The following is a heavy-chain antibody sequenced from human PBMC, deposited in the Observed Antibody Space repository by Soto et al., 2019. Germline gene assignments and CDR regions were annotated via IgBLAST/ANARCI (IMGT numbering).Heavy chain of an antibody. V-gene: IGHV4-31*03. CDR3: ARVYGDYLDY. Sequence: PSETLSLTCTVSGGSISSDGDYYRWSWIRQHPGKGLEWIGYIYDSGSPYYHPSLESRVTVSVDTSKNQFSLKLSSLTAADTAVYYCARVYGDYLDYWGQGTLVTVSS. D-gene: IGHD4-17*01. J-gene: IGHJ4*02. CDR2: IYDSGSP. CDR1: GGSISSDGDYYR.